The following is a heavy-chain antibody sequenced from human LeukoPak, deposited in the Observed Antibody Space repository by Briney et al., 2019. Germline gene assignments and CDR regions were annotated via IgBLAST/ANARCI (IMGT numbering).Heavy chain of an antibody. V-gene: IGHV3-30*03. CDR1: GFTFSNYG. Sequence: GGSLRLSCAASGFTFSNYGMHWVRQAPGKGLEWVAVISYDGSNKYYADSVKGRFTISRDNSKNTLYLQMNSLRAEDTAVYYCAREADTAMAYWGQGTLVTVSS. CDR2: ISYDGSNK. J-gene: IGHJ4*02. D-gene: IGHD5-18*01. CDR3: AREADTAMAY.